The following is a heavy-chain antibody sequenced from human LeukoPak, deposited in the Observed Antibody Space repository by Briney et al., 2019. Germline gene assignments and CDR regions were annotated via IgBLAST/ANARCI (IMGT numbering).Heavy chain of an antibody. D-gene: IGHD2-2*01. J-gene: IGHJ4*02. CDR3: PRDLFNTIYYFDY. CDR1: GVTFSSYW. Sequence: GGSLTLFCAVCGVTFSSYWMQWVHQARGEGLVCVSCMNSGGRSTSYAASVKGRLTISTDNAKHTLYMQMNCPSAEDRAIFYCPRDLFNTIYYFDYWGQSTLVPVPS. V-gene: IGHV3-74*01. CDR2: MNSGGRST.